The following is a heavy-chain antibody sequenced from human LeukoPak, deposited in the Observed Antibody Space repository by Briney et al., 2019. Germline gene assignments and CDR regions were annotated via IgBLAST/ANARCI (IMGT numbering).Heavy chain of an antibody. J-gene: IGHJ4*02. Sequence: SQTRSLTCTVSADSISSGGHYWSWIRQHPGKGLESIGFMRHSGSTSHNPSLKGRVAISVDASKNQFSLRLSSVTAADTAVYYCARGGNRFGGFYFDYWGQGSLVTVSS. D-gene: IGHD3-10*01. CDR2: MRHSGST. CDR1: ADSISSGGHY. CDR3: ARGGNRFGGFYFDY. V-gene: IGHV4-31*03.